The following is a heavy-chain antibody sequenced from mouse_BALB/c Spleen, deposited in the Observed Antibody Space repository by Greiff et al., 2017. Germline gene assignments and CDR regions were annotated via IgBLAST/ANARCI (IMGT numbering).Heavy chain of an antibody. Sequence: QVQLKESGPGLVQPSQSLSITCTVSGFSLTSYGVHWVRQSPGKGLEWLGVIWSGGSTDYNAAFISRLSISKDNSKSQVFLKLNSLQTDDTATYYCAKPYGNYPWFAYWGQGTLVTVSA. CDR2: IWSGGST. J-gene: IGHJ3*01. D-gene: IGHD2-10*02. CDR3: AKPYGNYPWFAY. CDR1: GFSLTSYG. V-gene: IGHV2-2*01.